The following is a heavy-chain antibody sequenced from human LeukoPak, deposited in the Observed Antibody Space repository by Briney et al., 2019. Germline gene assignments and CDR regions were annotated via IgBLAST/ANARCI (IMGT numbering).Heavy chain of an antibody. CDR3: ARDRDSSGWYLNWFDP. CDR1: NGSINTYY. Sequence: SVTLSLTCTVSNGSINTYYWSWVRQSAGKGLEWIGRIHSSGSTNSNPSLKSRLTMSVDTSKNQFSLKLRSVTAADTAVYYCARDRDSSGWYLNWFDPWGQGTLVTVSS. D-gene: IGHD6-19*01. V-gene: IGHV4-4*07. J-gene: IGHJ5*02. CDR2: IHSSGST.